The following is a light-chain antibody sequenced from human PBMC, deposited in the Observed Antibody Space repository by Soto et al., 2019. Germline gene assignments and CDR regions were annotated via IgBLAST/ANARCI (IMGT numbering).Light chain of an antibody. CDR3: QQYNSYPWT. CDR2: GVS. CDR1: ESVRSDF. J-gene: IGKJ1*01. V-gene: IGKV3-20*01. Sequence: EIVLTQSPGTLSMSPGERAALSCRASESVRSDFLGWYQQKPGQAPRLLIYGVSRRATDIPERFSGSGSGTEFTLTISSLQPDDFATYYCQQYNSYPWTFGQGTKVDIK.